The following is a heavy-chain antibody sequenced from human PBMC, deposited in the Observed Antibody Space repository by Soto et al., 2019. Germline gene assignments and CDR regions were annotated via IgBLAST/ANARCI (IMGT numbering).Heavy chain of an antibody. CDR2: ISPDNGNT. V-gene: IGHV1-18*01. D-gene: IGHD5-12*01. J-gene: IGHJ6*02. Sequence: QVQLVQSGGEVKKPGASVKVSCKASGYTFTIYGINWVRQPPGQGLEWMGWISPDNGNTNYAQKLQCRVTMTTDTSTSTAYMELRSLRSDDPAVYYCARALGYSGYAGMDVWGQGTTVTVSS. CDR3: ARALGYSGYAGMDV. CDR1: GYTFTIYG.